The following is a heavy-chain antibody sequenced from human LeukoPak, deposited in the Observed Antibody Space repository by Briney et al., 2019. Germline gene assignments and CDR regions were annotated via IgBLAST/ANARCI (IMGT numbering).Heavy chain of an antibody. V-gene: IGHV4-59*08. J-gene: IGHJ6*02. CDR2: IYYSGST. Sequence: SKTLSLTCTVSGGSISSYYWSWIRQPPGKGLEWIGYIYYSGSTNYNPSLKSRVTISVDTSKNQFSLKLSSVTAADTAVYYCARHKYGGYDYYGMDVWGQGTTVTVSS. CDR3: ARHKYGGYDYYGMDV. CDR1: GGSISSYY. D-gene: IGHD4/OR15-4a*01.